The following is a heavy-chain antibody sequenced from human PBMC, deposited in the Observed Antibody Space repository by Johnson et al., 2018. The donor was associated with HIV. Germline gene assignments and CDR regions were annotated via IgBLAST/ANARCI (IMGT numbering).Heavy chain of an antibody. Sequence: VQLVESVGGVVQPGRSLRLSCAASGFTFSSYTMHWVRQAPGKGLEWVAVISYDGKNKDYADPVKGRFTLSRDNSKNTAYLQMNSLKTEDTAVYYCTRQADIWGQGTMVTVSS. V-gene: IGHV3-30*04. CDR1: GFTFSSYT. CDR3: TRQADI. CDR2: ISYDGKNK. J-gene: IGHJ3*02.